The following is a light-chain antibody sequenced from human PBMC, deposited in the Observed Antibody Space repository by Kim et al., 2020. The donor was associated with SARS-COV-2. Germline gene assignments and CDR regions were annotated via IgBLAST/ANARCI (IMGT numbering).Light chain of an antibody. Sequence: SYELTQPSSVSVSPGQTARITCSGDVLAKRYARWFQQKPGQAPLLVIYKDSKRPSGTPERFSGSSSGTTVTLTISGAQVEDEADYYCYSAADNNWLFGGGTKMTVL. CDR3: YSAADNNWL. J-gene: IGLJ3*02. CDR1: VLAKRY. CDR2: KDS. V-gene: IGLV3-27*01.